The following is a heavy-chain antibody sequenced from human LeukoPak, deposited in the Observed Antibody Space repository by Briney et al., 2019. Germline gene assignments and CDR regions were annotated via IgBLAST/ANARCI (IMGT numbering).Heavy chain of an antibody. J-gene: IGHJ4*02. V-gene: IGHV4-30-4*01. Sequence: KDLEWIGDIYYSGSPYYNASLKSRVRISGDTSKNQFSLKLSSVTAADTAVYYCASFGSGYGFDYWVQGTLVTVSS. CDR2: IYYSGSP. CDR3: ASFGSGYGFDY. D-gene: IGHD5-12*01.